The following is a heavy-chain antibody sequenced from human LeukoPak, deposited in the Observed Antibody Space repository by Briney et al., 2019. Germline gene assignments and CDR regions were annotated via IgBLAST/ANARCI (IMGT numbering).Heavy chain of an antibody. V-gene: IGHV3-33*01. CDR1: GFTFSSYG. J-gene: IGHJ3*02. D-gene: IGHD6-19*01. CDR3: ARDPSPSGWDAFDI. Sequence: PGRSLRLSCAASGFTFSSYGMHWVHQAPGKGLEWVAVIWYDGSNKYYADSVKGRFTISRDNSKNTLYLQMNSLRAEDTAVYYCARDPSPSGWDAFDIWGPGTIVTVSS. CDR2: IWYDGSNK.